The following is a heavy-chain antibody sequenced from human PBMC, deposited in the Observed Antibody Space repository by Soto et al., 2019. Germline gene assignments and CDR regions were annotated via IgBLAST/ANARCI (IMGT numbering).Heavy chain of an antibody. J-gene: IGHJ4*02. D-gene: IGHD2-21*02. CDR1: GDTFTDYY. Sequence: QVQLMQSGAEVKKPGASVKVSCKASGDTFTDYYIHWVRQAPGQGLEWMGTVNPSGGHTTYAQHFLGRVNMTRDTSTSTLYMELTSLTSDHTAIYYCARGGHVVVVTAALDYWGQGTLVTVSS. V-gene: IGHV1-46*01. CDR3: ARGGHVVVVTAALDY. CDR2: VNPSGGHT.